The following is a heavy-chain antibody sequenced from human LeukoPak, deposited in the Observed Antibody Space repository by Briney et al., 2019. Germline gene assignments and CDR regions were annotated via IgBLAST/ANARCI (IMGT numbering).Heavy chain of an antibody. CDR3: VGGDY. J-gene: IGHJ4*02. V-gene: IGHV3-7*01. CDR2: INQDGSDK. CDR1: GFTFSSYS. Sequence: PGGSLRLSCAASGFTFSSYSMNWVRQAPGKGLECVANINQDGSDKYYVDSVKGRFTISRDNTKNSLYLQMNSLRAEDRAVYYCVGGDYWGQGTLVTVSS.